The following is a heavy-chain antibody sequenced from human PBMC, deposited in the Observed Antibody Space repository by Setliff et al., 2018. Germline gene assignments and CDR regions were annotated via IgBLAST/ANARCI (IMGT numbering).Heavy chain of an antibody. J-gene: IGHJ4*02. CDR2: IYTSWST. CDR1: GGSISTYY. Sequence: PSETLSLTCTVSGGSISTYYWSWIRQPPGKGLEWIGQIYTSWSTNYNPSLQSRVSISLDTSKNQFSLKLSSVTAADTAFYFCAKGGTYRYFDFWGQGTLVTVSS. CDR3: AKGGTYRYFDF. D-gene: IGHD1-1*01. V-gene: IGHV4-4*09.